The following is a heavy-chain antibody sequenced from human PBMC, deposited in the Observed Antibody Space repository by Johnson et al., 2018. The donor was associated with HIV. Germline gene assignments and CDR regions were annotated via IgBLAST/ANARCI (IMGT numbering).Heavy chain of an antibody. Sequence: QVQLVESGGGVVQPGGSLRLSCAASGFTFSSYGMHWVRQAPGKGLEWVAFIRYDGSNKYYVDSVKGRFTIYRDNSKNTVYLQMNSLRTEDTAVYYCAKDTIAGVKGDSLIWGQGTMVTVSS. V-gene: IGHV3-30*02. D-gene: IGHD3-9*01. CDR1: GFTFSSYG. CDR2: IRYDGSNK. CDR3: AKDTIAGVKGDSLI. J-gene: IGHJ3*02.